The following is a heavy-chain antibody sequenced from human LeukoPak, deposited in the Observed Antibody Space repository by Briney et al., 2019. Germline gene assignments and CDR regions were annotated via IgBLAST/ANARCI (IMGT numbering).Heavy chain of an antibody. CDR3: ARSLQYGNNNYYYYGMDV. J-gene: IGHJ6*02. Sequence: SETLSLTCTVSGGSISSYYWSWIRQPPGKGLEWIGYIYYSGSTDYNPSLRGRVTISEDTSKNQFSLKLNSVTAADTAVYYCARSLQYGNNNYYYYGMDVWGQGTTVTVSS. D-gene: IGHD2/OR15-2a*01. CDR2: IYYSGST. V-gene: IGHV4-59*01. CDR1: GGSISSYY.